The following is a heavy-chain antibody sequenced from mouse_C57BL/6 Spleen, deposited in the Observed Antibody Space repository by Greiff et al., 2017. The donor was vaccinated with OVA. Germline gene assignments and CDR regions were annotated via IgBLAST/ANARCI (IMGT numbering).Heavy chain of an antibody. CDR1: GFNIQDYY. D-gene: IGHD1-1*01. CDR3: TTPDYYGSSYAWFAY. J-gene: IGHJ3*01. CDR2: IDPEDGDT. V-gene: IGHV14-1*01. Sequence: EVMLVESGAELVRPGASVKLSCTASGFNIQDYYMHWVKQRPEQGLEWIGRIDPEDGDTEYAPQFQGKATMTADTSSNTAYLQLSSLTSEDTAVYYCTTPDYYGSSYAWFAYWGQGTLVTVSA.